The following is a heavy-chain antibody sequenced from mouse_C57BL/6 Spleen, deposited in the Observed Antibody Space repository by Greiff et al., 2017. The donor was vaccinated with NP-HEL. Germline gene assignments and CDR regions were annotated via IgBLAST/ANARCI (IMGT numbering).Heavy chain of an antibody. CDR3: ARRARYITPAMDY. CDR2: IYPSASET. V-gene: IGHV1-61*01. D-gene: IGHD1-1*01. CDR1: GYTFTSYW. Sequence: QVQLQQPGAELVRPGSSVKLSCKASGYTFTSYWMDWVKQRPGQGLEWIGNIYPSASETHYNQKFKDKATLTVDKSSSTAYMQPSSLTSEASAVYNCARRARYITPAMDYRGQGTSVTASS. J-gene: IGHJ4*01.